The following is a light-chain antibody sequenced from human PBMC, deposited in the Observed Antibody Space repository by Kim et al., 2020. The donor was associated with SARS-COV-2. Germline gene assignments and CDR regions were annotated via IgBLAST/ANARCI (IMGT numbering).Light chain of an antibody. CDR1: QSLSGW. V-gene: IGKV1-12*01. J-gene: IGKJ5*01. CDR2: DTS. Sequence: GDRVLITCRASQSLSGWLAWYQQKSGKAPRLLIYDTSNLQSGVPSRFTGSGSGTDFTLTITNLQPEDFATYYCQQADSFTNTFGQGTRL. CDR3: QQADSFTNT.